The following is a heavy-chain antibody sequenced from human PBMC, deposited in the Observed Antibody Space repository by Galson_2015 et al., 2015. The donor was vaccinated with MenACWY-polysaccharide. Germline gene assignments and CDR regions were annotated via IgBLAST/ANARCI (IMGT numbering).Heavy chain of an antibody. Sequence: PALVKPTQTLTLTCTLSGFSLRTPGVGVGWIRQPPGKAVEWLALIFWNDDERYSPSLKSRLTITKDTSKNEVVLTMTNMYPVDTGTYYCARCLTALPVRGAFDIWGQGTKVTVSS. CDR1: GFSLRTPGVG. D-gene: IGHD3-10*01. V-gene: IGHV2-5*01. CDR2: IFWNDDE. CDR3: ARCLTALPVRGAFDI. J-gene: IGHJ3*02.